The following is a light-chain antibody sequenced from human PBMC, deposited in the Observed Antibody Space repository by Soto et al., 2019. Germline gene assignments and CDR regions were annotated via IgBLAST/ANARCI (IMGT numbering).Light chain of an antibody. Sequence: VLTQSPGTLSLSPGERATLSCRASPRVNSNYFAWYQQKPGQAPRLLVFGASTRATGIPDRFSGSGSGTDFILTISRGEPEDVAVYYCQQYTASSGIFTLGPGTKVDIK. V-gene: IGKV3-20*01. CDR3: QQYTASSGIFT. CDR1: PRVNSNY. CDR2: GAS. J-gene: IGKJ3*01.